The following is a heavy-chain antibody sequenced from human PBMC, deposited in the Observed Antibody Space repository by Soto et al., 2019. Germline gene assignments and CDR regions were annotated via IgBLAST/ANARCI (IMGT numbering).Heavy chain of an antibody. Sequence: ASVMVSCKASGYTFSNDHIHWVRQAPGQGLEWLGWIDPNSGGTKYAQKFQGRVTVTREPSITTAFMELESLTSDDTAVYYCARSSGSYSDFDFWSQGTLVTVSS. D-gene: IGHD1-26*01. J-gene: IGHJ4*02. V-gene: IGHV1-2*02. CDR3: ARSSGSYSDFDF. CDR2: IDPNSGGT. CDR1: GYTFSNDH.